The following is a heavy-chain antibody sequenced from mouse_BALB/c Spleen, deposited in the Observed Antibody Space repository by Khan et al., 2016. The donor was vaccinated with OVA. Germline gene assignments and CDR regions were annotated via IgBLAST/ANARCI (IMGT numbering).Heavy chain of an antibody. J-gene: IGHJ1*01. Sequence: QIQLVQSGPELKTPGETVRISCKASGYTFTTAGMQWVQKMPGKGLKWIGWINTHSGVPKYAEDFKGRFAFSLETSASTVYLQITNLKNEDTATYFCASGYGYGWYFDVWGAGTTVTVSS. CDR3: ASGYGYGWYFDV. D-gene: IGHD2-2*01. CDR2: INTHSGVP. V-gene: IGHV9-4*02. CDR1: GYTFTTAG.